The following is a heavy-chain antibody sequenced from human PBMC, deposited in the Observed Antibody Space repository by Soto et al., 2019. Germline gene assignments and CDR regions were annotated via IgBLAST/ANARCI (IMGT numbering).Heavy chain of an antibody. J-gene: IGHJ6*02. Sequence: QVQLVQSGAEVKKPGASVKVSCKASGYTFTSYGISWVRQAPGQGLEWMGWISAYNGNTNYAQKLQGRVTMTTDTSTSTAYMELRSLRSDDTAVYYCARCFRETGLTYYYYCGMDVWCQGTTVTVSS. CDR1: GYTFTSYG. CDR2: ISAYNGNT. CDR3: ARCFRETGLTYYYYCGMDV. V-gene: IGHV1-18*01.